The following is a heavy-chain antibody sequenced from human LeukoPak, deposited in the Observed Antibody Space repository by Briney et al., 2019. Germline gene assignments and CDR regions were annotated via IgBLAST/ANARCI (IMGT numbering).Heavy chain of an antibody. CDR2: MNGEGTTI. V-gene: IGHV3-74*01. D-gene: IGHD1-7*01. Sequence: GSLRLSCATSGLTFRTTWMHWVRQAPGKGLMWVSRMNGEGTTIDYADSVKGRFTVSRDYAKNTLFLQMNNLRTEDTALYFCATARNFRFEYWGQGSLVIVSA. J-gene: IGHJ4*02. CDR1: GLTFRTTW. CDR3: ATARNFRFEY.